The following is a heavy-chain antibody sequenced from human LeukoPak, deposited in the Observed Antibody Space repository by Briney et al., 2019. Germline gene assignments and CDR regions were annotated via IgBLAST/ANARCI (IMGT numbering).Heavy chain of an antibody. CDR3: ARSGRGTYYYFDL. D-gene: IGHD5-12*01. J-gene: IGHJ4*02. CDR2: ISAYNGNT. Sequence: ASVKVSCKASGGTFTSYGISWVRQAPGQGLEWMGWISAYNGNTNYAQKLQGRVTMTTDTSTSTAYMELRSLTSDDTAMYYCARSGRGTYYYFDLWGQGTLVTVSS. CDR1: GGTFTSYG. V-gene: IGHV1-18*01.